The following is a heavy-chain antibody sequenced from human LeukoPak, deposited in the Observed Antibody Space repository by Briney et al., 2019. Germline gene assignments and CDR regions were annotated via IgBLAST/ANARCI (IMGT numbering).Heavy chain of an antibody. Sequence: GESLKISCRGSGYSFTTYWIGWVRQMPGKGLEWTGIIYPGDSDTRYSPSFQGQVTISADKSISTAYLQWSSLKASDTAMYYCARRVATIGGHFHYWGQGTLVTVSS. V-gene: IGHV5-51*01. CDR1: GYSFTTYW. J-gene: IGHJ4*02. D-gene: IGHD5-12*01. CDR3: ARRVATIGGHFHY. CDR2: IYPGDSDT.